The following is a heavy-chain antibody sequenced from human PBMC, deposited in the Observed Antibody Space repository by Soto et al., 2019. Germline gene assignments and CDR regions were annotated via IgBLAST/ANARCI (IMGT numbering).Heavy chain of an antibody. Sequence: QVQLQESGPGLVKPSQTLSLTCTVSGGSISSGGYYWSWIRQHPGKGLGWIGYIYYSGSTYYNPSLRRRVTRSVDRSKNQFSLRLSSVTAADTAVYYCARHGSGSYYLFDYWGQGTLVTVSS. CDR2: IYYSGST. V-gene: IGHV4-31*03. D-gene: IGHD3-10*01. CDR1: GGSISSGGYY. CDR3: ARHGSGSYYLFDY. J-gene: IGHJ4*02.